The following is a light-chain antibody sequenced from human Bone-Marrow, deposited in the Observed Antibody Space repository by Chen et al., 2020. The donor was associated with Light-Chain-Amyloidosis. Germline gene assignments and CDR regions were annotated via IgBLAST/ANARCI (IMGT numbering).Light chain of an antibody. CDR2: VED. V-gene: IGLV6-57*01. CDR1: SVSIATNY. Sequence: NFMLTQPHSVSESPGKTVIISCTRSSVSIATNYVQWYQQRPGSSPTTVIYVEDQRPSGVPDRFSGSIDRSSNSASLTISGLKTEDEADYYCQSYQGSSQGVFGGGTKLTVL. CDR3: QSYQGSSQGV. J-gene: IGLJ3*02.